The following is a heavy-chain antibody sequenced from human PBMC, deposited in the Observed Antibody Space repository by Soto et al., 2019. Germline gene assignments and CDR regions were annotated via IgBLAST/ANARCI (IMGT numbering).Heavy chain of an antibody. CDR1: GFALSDST. CDR3: ARAGDYSGSAFDY. J-gene: IGHJ4*02. Sequence: QVQLVESGGCGVQPVKCLRLSCRASGFALSDSTIQWVPQAPGKGLEWGAALRYDGRNKSYEYSGKGRSSIYRDTTKDTLEVNALRDEDTAVYYCARAGDYSGSAFDYWGQGTLVTVSS. CDR2: LRYDGRNK. V-gene: IGHV3-30*04. D-gene: IGHD6-6*01.